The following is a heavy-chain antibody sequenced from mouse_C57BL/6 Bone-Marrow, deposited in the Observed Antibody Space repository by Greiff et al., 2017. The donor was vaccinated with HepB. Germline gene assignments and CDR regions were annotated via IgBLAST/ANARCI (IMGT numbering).Heavy chain of an antibody. J-gene: IGHJ2*01. CDR3: ARSPSYGSSYFDY. CDR2: INPSNGGT. CDR1: GYTFTSYW. D-gene: IGHD1-1*01. V-gene: IGHV1-53*01. Sequence: QVHVKQSGTELVKPGASVKLSCKASGYTFTSYWMHWVKQKPGQGLEWIGNINPSNGGTNYNEKFKSKATLTVDKSSSTAYMQLSSLTSEDSAVYYCARSPSYGSSYFDYWGQGTTLTVSS.